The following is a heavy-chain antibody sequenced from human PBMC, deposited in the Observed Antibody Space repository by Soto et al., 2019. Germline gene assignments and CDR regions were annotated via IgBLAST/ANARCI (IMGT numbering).Heavy chain of an antibody. CDR3: ARAGRRHSGGIVY. J-gene: IGHJ4*02. D-gene: IGHD3-16*01. Sequence: QVQLVQSGAEVKTPGSSVKVSCKASGGTFSSYSINWVRQAPGQGLEWMGGIIPILGTANDAQKFQGRVKMTADEPTSTAYMELSSLRSEDTDVYYCARAGRRHSGGIVYWGQGTLVTVSS. CDR2: IIPILGTA. CDR1: GGTFSSYS. V-gene: IGHV1-69*01.